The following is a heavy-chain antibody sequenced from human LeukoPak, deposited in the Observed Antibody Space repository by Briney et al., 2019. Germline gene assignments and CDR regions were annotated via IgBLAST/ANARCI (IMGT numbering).Heavy chain of an antibody. D-gene: IGHD6-13*01. J-gene: IGHJ4*02. Sequence: PSETLSLTCTVSGGSISSSSYYWGWIRQPPGKGLEWIGSIYYSGSTYYNPSLKSRVTVSVDTSKNQFSLKLSSVTAADTAVYYCARGPPGLFIAAAGYFDYWGQGTLVTVSS. CDR3: ARGPPGLFIAAAGYFDY. CDR2: IYYSGST. V-gene: IGHV4-39*07. CDR1: GGSISSSSYY.